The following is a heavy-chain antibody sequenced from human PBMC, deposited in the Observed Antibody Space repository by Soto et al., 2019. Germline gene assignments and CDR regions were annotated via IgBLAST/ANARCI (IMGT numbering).Heavy chain of an antibody. J-gene: IGHJ6*02. CDR2: INPSGGST. V-gene: IGHV1-46*01. Sequence: ASVKVSCKASGYTFTSYYMHWVRQAPGQGLEWMGIINPSGGSTSYAQKFQGRVTMTRDTSTSTVYMELSSLRSEDTAVYYCARDAMTTVVKDYYYGMDVWGQGTTVTVS. CDR1: GYTFTSYY. CDR3: ARDAMTTVVKDYYYGMDV. D-gene: IGHD4-17*01.